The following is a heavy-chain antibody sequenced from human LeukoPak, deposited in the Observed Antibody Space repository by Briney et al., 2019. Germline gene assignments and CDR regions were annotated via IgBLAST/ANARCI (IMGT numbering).Heavy chain of an antibody. V-gene: IGHV3-30-3*01. CDR1: GFTFSSYA. Sequence: GGSLRLSCAASGFTFSSYAMPWVRQAPGKGLEWVAVISYDGSNKYYADSVKGRFTISRDNSKNTLYLQMNSLRAEDTAVYYCARVGLYYYDSSGYFDYWGQGTLVTVSS. J-gene: IGHJ4*02. CDR3: ARVGLYYYDSSGYFDY. CDR2: ISYDGSNK. D-gene: IGHD3-22*01.